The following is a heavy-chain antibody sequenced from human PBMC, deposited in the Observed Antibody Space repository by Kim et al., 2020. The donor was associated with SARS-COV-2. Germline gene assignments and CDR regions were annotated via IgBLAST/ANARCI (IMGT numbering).Heavy chain of an antibody. CDR3: AREGYYREEDYGDYYWFDP. V-gene: IGHV4-59*01. CDR1: GGSISSYY. CDR2: IYYSGST. J-gene: IGHJ5*02. Sequence: SETLSLTCTVSGGSISSYYWSWIRQPPGKGLEWIGYIYYSGSTNYNPSLKSRVTISVDTSKNQFSLKLSSVTAADTAVYYCAREGYYREEDYGDYYWFDPWGQGTLVTVSS. D-gene: IGHD4-17*01.